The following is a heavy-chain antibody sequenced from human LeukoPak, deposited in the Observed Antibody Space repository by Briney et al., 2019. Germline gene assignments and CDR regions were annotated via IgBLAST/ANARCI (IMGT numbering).Heavy chain of an antibody. CDR3: ARLSRTFIDY. J-gene: IGHJ4*02. CDR1: GGSISSSSYY. CDR2: IYYSGST. V-gene: IGHV4-39*01. Sequence: SETLSLTCTVSGGSISSSSYYWGWIRQPPGKGLEWIGSIYYSGSTYYNPSLKSRVTISVDTSKNQFSLKLSSVTAADTAVYYCARLSRTFIDYWGQGTLVTLSS.